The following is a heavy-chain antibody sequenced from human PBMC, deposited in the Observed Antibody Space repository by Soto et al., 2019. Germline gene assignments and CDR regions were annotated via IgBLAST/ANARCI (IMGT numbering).Heavy chain of an antibody. CDR3: ARGGGYYGSGTYPFDY. J-gene: IGHJ4*02. CDR1: GYTFSNYG. Sequence: QVQLVQSGAEVKKPGASVKVSCKTSGYTFSNYGIAWVRQAPGQSLEWMGWISVYNYNTNYAQKLQGRVTMTRDISTRTAYMELRSLISDDTAVYYGARGGGYYGSGTYPFDYWGQGTLVTVSS. V-gene: IGHV1-18*01. D-gene: IGHD3-10*01. CDR2: ISVYNYNT.